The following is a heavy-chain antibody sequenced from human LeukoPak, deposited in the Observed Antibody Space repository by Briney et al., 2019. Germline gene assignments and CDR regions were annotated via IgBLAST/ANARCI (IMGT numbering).Heavy chain of an antibody. D-gene: IGHD5-24*01. CDR2: IYHSGGT. J-gene: IGHJ5*02. Sequence: SETLSLTCTVSGYSISSGYYWGWIRQPPGKGLEWIGSIYHSGGTYYNPSLKSRVTISLDTSKNQFSLKLSSVTAADTAMYYCARDLSRDGCNRWGQGTLVTVSS. V-gene: IGHV4-38-2*02. CDR3: ARDLSRDGCNR. CDR1: GYSISSGYY.